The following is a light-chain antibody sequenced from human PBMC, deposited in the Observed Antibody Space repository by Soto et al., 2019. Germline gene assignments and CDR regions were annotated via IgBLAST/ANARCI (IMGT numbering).Light chain of an antibody. Sequence: QPVLTQPPSVSGAPGQRVTISCTGSSSNIGAGYDVHWYQQLPGTAPQLLIYGNSNRPSGVSNRFSGSKSGNTASLTISGLQAEDEADYYCSSYTSSSTPYVFGTGTKLTVL. CDR1: SSNIGAGYD. V-gene: IGLV1-40*01. J-gene: IGLJ1*01. CDR3: SSYTSSSTPYV. CDR2: GNS.